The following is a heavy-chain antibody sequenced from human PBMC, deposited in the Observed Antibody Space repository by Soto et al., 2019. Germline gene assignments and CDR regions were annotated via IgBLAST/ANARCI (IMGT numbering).Heavy chain of an antibody. V-gene: IGHV5-51*01. CDR3: ARLVSSLYYDFWSGYQSPYHYYGMDV. CDR2: IYPGDSDT. CDR1: GYSFTSYW. D-gene: IGHD3-3*01. J-gene: IGHJ6*02. Sequence: LGESLKISCKGSGYSFTSYWIGWVRQMPGKGLEWMGIIYPGDSDTRYSPSFQGQVTISADKSISTAYLQWSSLKASDTAMYYCARLVSSLYYDFWSGYQSPYHYYGMDVWGQGTTVTVSS.